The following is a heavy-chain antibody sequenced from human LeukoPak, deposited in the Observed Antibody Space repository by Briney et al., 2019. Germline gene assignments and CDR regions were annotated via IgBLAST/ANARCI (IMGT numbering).Heavy chain of an antibody. CDR2: ISGSGGST. J-gene: IGHJ4*02. D-gene: IGHD3-3*01. CDR1: GFTFSSYA. CDR3: AKGWYYDFWSGSY. V-gene: IGHV3-23*01. Sequence: PGGSLRLSCAASGFTFSSYAMSWVRQAPGKGLEWVSAISGSGGSTYYADSVKGRFTISRDNCKNTLYLQMNSLRAEDTAVYYCAKGWYYDFWSGSYWGQGTLVTVSS.